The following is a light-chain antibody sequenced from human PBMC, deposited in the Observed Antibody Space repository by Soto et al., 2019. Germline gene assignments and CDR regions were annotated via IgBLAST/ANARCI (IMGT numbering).Light chain of an antibody. J-gene: IGLJ2*01. CDR1: SGHSTYA. V-gene: IGLV4-69*01. CDR2: LKSDGSH. CDR3: QTWGTGVV. Sequence: QAVLTQSPSASASLGASVKLTCTLNSGHSTYAIAWHQQQPEKGPRYLMKLKSDGSHSKGDGIPDRFSGSTSGAGRYLSISSLQSEDEADYYCQTWGTGVVFGGGTKLTVL.